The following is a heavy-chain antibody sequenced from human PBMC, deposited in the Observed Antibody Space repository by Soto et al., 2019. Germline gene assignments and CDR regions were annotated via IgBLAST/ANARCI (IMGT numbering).Heavy chain of an antibody. D-gene: IGHD4-4*01. CDR2: IIPIFGTA. Sequence: GXSVKVSCKDSGGTFSGYAISWVRQAPGQGLEWMGGIIPIFGTANYAQKFQGRVTITADESTSTAYMELSSLRSEDTAVYYCARPFALVTTKGGMDAWGQGNTATVSS. CDR3: ARPFALVTTKGGMDA. CDR1: GGTFSGYA. V-gene: IGHV1-69*13. J-gene: IGHJ6*02.